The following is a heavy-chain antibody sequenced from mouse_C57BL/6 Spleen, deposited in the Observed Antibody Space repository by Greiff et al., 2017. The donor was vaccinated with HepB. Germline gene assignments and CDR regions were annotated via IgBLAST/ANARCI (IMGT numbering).Heavy chain of an antibody. CDR3: TSTGTLGY. CDR1: GFNIKDDY. Sequence: VQLQQSGAELVRPGASVKLSCTASGFNIKDDYMHWVKQRPEQGLEWIGWIDPENGDTEYASKFQGKATITADTSSNTAYLHLRSLTSEDTAVYYCTSTGTLGYWGQGTTLTVSS. V-gene: IGHV14-4*01. J-gene: IGHJ2*01. D-gene: IGHD4-1*01. CDR2: IDPENGDT.